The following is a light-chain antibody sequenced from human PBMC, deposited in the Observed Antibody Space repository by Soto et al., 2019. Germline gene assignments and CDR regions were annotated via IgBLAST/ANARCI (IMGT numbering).Light chain of an antibody. CDR2: DAS. CDR3: QQYSSYST. CDR1: QSISIW. V-gene: IGKV1-5*01. Sequence: DIQMTQSPSTLSASVGDRVTITCRASQSISIWLAWYQQKPGKAPKLLIYDASTLESGVPSRFSGGGFGTDFTLTISSLQPDDFATYYCQQYSSYSTFGQGTKVDIK. J-gene: IGKJ1*01.